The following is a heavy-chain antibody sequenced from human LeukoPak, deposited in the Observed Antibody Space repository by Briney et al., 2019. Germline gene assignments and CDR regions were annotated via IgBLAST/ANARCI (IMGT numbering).Heavy chain of an antibody. CDR2: MYTSGTT. J-gene: IGHJ4*02. V-gene: IGHV4-4*07. D-gene: IGHD5-24*01. CDR3: AGGRDGYNSHY. CDR1: GGSISSYY. Sequence: SETLSLTCTVSGGSISSYYWSWIRQPARKGLEWIGRMYTSGTTKYNPSLKSRVTISVDTSKNQFSLKLSSVTAADTAVYYCAGGRDGYNSHYWGQGTLVTVSS.